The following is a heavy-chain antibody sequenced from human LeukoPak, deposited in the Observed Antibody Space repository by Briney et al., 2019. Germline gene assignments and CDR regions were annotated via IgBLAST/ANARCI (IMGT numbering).Heavy chain of an antibody. CDR3: AKVDYWSPENYLDS. CDR2: ITDGADT. Sequence: EGSLRLSCAASGFPFGSYAMTWVRQAPGKGLESVSVITDGADTYYADSVKGRFTISRDNSQNTVHLQMDNLRADDTAVYYCAKVDYWSPENYLDSWGQGTLVTVSS. CDR1: GFPFGSYA. J-gene: IGHJ4*02. D-gene: IGHD1-1*01. V-gene: IGHV3-23*01.